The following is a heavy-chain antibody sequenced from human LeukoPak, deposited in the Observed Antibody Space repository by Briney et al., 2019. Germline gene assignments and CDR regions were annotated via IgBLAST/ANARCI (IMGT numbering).Heavy chain of an antibody. CDR2: IWYDGSNK. CDR3: AKGGSGWSYLDY. Sequence: PGGSLRLSCAASGFTFSSYGMHWVRQAPGKGLEWVAVIWYDGSNKYYADSVKGRFTISRDNSKNTLYLQMNSLRAEDTAVYYCAKGGSGWSYLDYWGQGALVTVSS. D-gene: IGHD6-19*01. J-gene: IGHJ4*02. V-gene: IGHV3-33*06. CDR1: GFTFSSYG.